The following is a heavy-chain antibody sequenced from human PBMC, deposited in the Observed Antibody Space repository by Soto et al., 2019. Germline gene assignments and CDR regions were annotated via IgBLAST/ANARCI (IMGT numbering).Heavy chain of an antibody. CDR3: AKEALGSGSLRLSSKPNDAFDI. CDR1: GFTFSSYG. V-gene: IGHV3-30*18. D-gene: IGHD3-10*01. CDR2: ISYDGSNK. Sequence: QVQLVESGGGVVQPGRSLRLSCAASGFTFSSYGMHWVRQAPGKGLEWVAVISYDGSNKYYADSVKGRFTISRDNSKNTLYLQMNSLRAEDTAVYYCAKEALGSGSLRLSSKPNDAFDIWGQGTMVTVSS. J-gene: IGHJ3*02.